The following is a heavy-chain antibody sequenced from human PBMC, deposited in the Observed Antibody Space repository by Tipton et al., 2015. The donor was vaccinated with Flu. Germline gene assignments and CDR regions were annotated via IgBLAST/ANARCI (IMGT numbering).Heavy chain of an antibody. V-gene: IGHV4-38-2*01. J-gene: IGHJ5*01. D-gene: IGHD4-11*01. CDR3: ARRDYNNYVSIPKNWFES. CDR2: IYHTGNA. CDR1: GYFIGSDYY. Sequence: LRLSCSVSGYFIGSDYYWGWIRQPPGKGLEWIGNIYHTGNAYYNPSLKSRVTISVDRSKNQFSLELSSGTAADTAVYYCARRDYNNYVSIPKNWFESWDQGTLVTVSS.